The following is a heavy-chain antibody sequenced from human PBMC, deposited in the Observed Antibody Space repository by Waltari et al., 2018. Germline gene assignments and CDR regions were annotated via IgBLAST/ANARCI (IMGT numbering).Heavy chain of an antibody. CDR2: ISQSGNT. D-gene: IGHD1-26*01. Sequence: QVQLQQWGAGLLKPSETLSLTCAVYGGSFSDYYWNWIRQPPGKGLEWIGEISQSGNTNYNPSLKSRVAISMDRTKNQVSLKLSSVTVADTAVYYCARGRVGARTGAFDKWGQGTLVTVSS. CDR3: ARGRVGARTGAFDK. V-gene: IGHV4-34*02. J-gene: IGHJ4*02. CDR1: GGSFSDYY.